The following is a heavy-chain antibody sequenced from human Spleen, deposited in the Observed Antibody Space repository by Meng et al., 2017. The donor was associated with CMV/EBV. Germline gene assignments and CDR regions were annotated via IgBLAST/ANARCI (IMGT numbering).Heavy chain of an antibody. Sequence: GYTFTSDGISWVRQAPGQGLEWMGWISAYNGNTNYAQKLQGRVTMTTDTSTSTAYMELRSLRSDDTAVYYCARDYYYDSSGYYWFDYWGQGTLVTVSS. V-gene: IGHV1-18*01. CDR3: ARDYYYDSSGYYWFDY. CDR1: GYTFTSDG. J-gene: IGHJ4*02. CDR2: ISAYNGNT. D-gene: IGHD3-22*01.